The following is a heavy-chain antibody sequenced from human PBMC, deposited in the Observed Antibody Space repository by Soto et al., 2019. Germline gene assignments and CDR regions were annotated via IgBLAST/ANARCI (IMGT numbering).Heavy chain of an antibody. CDR1: GGTFSSYA. CDR3: AKASGIPNYYYYYGMDV. V-gene: IGHV1-69*13. CDR2: IIPIFGTA. Sequence: ASVKVSCKASGGTFSSYAISWVRQAPGQGLEWMGGIIPIFGTANYAQKFQGRVTITADESTSPAYMELSSLRSEDTAVYYCAKASGIPNYYYYYGMDVWGQGTTVTVSS. J-gene: IGHJ6*02.